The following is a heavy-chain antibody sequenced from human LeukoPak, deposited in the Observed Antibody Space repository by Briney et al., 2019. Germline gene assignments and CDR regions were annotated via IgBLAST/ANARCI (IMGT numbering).Heavy chain of an antibody. V-gene: IGHV3-48*01. D-gene: IGHD6-13*01. CDR1: GFTFSNYS. Sequence: GGSLRLSCAASGFTFSNYSMNWVRQAPGKGLEWLSYISSRSSPQYYADSVKGRFIISRDNAKNSLYLQMNSLRAEDTAVYYCARFPLFGAAAGMRYWYFDLWGRGTLVNVPS. CDR3: ARFPLFGAAAGMRYWYFDL. J-gene: IGHJ2*01. CDR2: ISSRSSPQ.